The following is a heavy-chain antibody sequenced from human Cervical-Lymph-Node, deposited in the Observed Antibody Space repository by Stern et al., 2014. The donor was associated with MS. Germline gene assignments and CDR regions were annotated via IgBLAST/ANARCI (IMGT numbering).Heavy chain of an antibody. V-gene: IGHV4-4*07. CDR3: ASSLDSSGWRYFDL. CDR2: IFTSGST. Sequence: QVQLQESGPGLVKPSETLSLTCTVAGASTDFYFWSWIRQPAGKGLEWIGRIFTSGSTNYNPSLKSRVTMSVDTSKNQVSLNLSSVTAADTAVYYCASSLDSSGWRYFDLWGRGILVTVSS. J-gene: IGHJ2*01. D-gene: IGHD6-19*01. CDR1: GASTDFYF.